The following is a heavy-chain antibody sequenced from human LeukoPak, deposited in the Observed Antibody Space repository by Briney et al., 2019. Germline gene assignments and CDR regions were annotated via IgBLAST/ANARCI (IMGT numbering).Heavy chain of an antibody. V-gene: IGHV3-23*01. CDR2: LSGSGGST. J-gene: IGHJ4*02. CDR3: AMPLLRLGELSLGY. Sequence: GGSLGLSRAASGFTFSSYAMRWVRQAPGKGLEGVSALSGSGGSTYYADSVKGRFTISRDNSKNTLYLQMNTLRAENTAVYCCAMPLLRLGELSLGYWGQGTLVTVSS. D-gene: IGHD3-16*02. CDR1: GFTFSSYA.